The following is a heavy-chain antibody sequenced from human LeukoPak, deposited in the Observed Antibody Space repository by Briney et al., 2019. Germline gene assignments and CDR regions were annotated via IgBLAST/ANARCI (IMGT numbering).Heavy chain of an antibody. D-gene: IGHD6-13*01. V-gene: IGHV4-34*01. CDR2: INHSGST. CDR3: ARALIAAVGTPPDY. CDR1: GGSFSGYY. Sequence: PSETLSLTCAVYGGSFSGYYWSWIRQPPGKGLEWIGEINHSGSTNYNPSLKSRVTISVDTSKNQFSLKLSSVTAADTAVYYCARALIAAVGTPPDYWGQGTLVTVSS. J-gene: IGHJ4*02.